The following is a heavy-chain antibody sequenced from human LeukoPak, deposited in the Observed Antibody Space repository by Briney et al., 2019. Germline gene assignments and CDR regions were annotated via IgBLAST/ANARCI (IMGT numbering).Heavy chain of an antibody. CDR3: ARLRERYSYASPLYGLDV. D-gene: IGHD5-18*01. CDR2: IYPGDSKT. J-gene: IGHJ6*02. Sequence: GESLKISCKGSGYSFTNYWIGWVRQMPGKGLEWMGIIYPGDSKTKYSPSFQGQVTISADKSISTAYLQWSSLKASDTAMYYCARLRERYSYASPLYGLDVWGQGTTVTVSS. V-gene: IGHV5-51*01. CDR1: GYSFTNYW.